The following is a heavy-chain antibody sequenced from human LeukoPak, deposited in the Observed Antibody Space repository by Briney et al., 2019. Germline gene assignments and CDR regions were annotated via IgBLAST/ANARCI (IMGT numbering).Heavy chain of an antibody. D-gene: IGHD1-14*01. J-gene: IGHJ6*02. CDR1: GGTFSSYA. CDR3: ARARKGPYAYYYYGMDV. Sequence: ASVKVSCKASGGTFSSYAISWVRQAPGQGLEWMGRIIPIFGIANYAQKFQGRVTITADKSTSTAYMELNSLRSEDTAVYYCARARKGPYAYYYYGMDVWGQGTTVTVSS. V-gene: IGHV1-69*04. CDR2: IIPIFGIA.